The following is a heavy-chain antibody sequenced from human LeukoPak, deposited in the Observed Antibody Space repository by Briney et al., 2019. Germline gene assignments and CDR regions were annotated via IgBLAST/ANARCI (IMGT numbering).Heavy chain of an antibody. CDR2: IVVGSGNT. V-gene: IGHV1-58*02. J-gene: IGHJ4*02. CDR1: GFTFTSSA. Sequence: SVKVSCKASGFTFTSSAMQWVRQARGQRLEWIGWIVVGSGNTNYAQKFQERVTITRDMSTSTAYMELSSLRSEDTAVYYCAASCSSSDPFDYWGQGTLVTVSS. CDR3: AASCSSSDPFDY. D-gene: IGHD6-13*01.